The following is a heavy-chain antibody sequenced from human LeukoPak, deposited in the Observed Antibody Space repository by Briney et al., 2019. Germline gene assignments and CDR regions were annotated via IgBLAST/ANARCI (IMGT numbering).Heavy chain of an antibody. Sequence: GGSLRLSCAASGFTFSSYAMSWVRQAPGKGLEWVSAISGSGGSTYYADSVKGRFTISRDNAKNSLYLQMNSLRAEDTALYHCARERLTGDFHWFDYWGQGTLVTVSS. CDR2: ISGSGGST. J-gene: IGHJ4*02. CDR1: GFTFSSYA. V-gene: IGHV3-23*01. CDR3: ARERLTGDFHWFDY. D-gene: IGHD7-27*01.